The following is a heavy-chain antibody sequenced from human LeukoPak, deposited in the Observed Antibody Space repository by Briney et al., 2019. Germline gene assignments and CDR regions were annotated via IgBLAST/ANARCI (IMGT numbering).Heavy chain of an antibody. Sequence: SETLSLTCAVSGGSFSSTKWWSLVRQPPGKGLEWIGEIYRSGTTNYKPSLKSRVTISLDKSRNHFSLKLTSVTAADSAVYYCARRSPYSTGWSSYFDYWGQGTLVTVSS. V-gene: IGHV4-4*02. CDR1: GGSFSSTKW. CDR2: IYRSGTT. J-gene: IGHJ4*02. CDR3: ARRSPYSTGWSSYFDY. D-gene: IGHD6-19*01.